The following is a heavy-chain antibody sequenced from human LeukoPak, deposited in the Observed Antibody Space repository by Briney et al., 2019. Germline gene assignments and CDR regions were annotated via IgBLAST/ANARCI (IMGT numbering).Heavy chain of an antibody. D-gene: IGHD6-19*01. CDR2: ISNDDDT. V-gene: IGHV3-53*01. CDR3: AGDKTTGGWYEFDH. CDR1: GFTVSSNY. J-gene: IGHJ4*02. Sequence: GGSLRLSCAASGFTVSSNYMSWVRQGPGKGWNSASVISNDDDTYYADSVKGRFTISRDTSKNTVSLQMNSLRAEDTAVYYCAGDKTTGGWYEFDHWGQGTLVTVSS.